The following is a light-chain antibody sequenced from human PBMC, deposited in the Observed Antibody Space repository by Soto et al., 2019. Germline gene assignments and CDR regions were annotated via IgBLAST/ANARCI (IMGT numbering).Light chain of an antibody. J-gene: IGKJ1*01. V-gene: IGKV3-20*01. CDR1: QSISSNY. CDR3: QQYGSSPSIT. CDR2: DAS. Sequence: EIVLTQSPGTPSLSPVERATLSCRASQSISSNYLAWYQHKPGQAPRLLIYDASNRATGIPARFSGSGSGTDFTLTISSLEPEDFAVYYCQQYGSSPSITFGQGTKVDIK.